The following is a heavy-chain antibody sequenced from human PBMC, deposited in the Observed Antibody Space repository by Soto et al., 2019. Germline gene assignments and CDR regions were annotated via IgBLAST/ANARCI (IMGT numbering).Heavy chain of an antibody. CDR2: IYSSGST. CDR3: ARRDLSSNGAY. V-gene: IGHV3-53*01. Sequence: GGSLRLSCAASGFSVSSNDMSWVRQAPGKGLEWVSLIYSSGSTHYADSVKGRFTISRDNSKNTVHLQMNTLRAEDTAVYYCARRDLSSNGAYWGQGTLVTGSA. CDR1: GFSVSSND. D-gene: IGHD2-8*01. J-gene: IGHJ4*02.